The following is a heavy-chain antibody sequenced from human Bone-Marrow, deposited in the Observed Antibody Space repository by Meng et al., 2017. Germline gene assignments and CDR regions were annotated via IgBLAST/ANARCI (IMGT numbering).Heavy chain of an antibody. Sequence: ASVKVSCKASGGTFSSYTISWVRQAPGRGLEWMGRINPNSGGTNYAQKFQGRVTMTRDTSISTAYMELSRLRSDDTAVYYCARELLWFGELFGGNDYWGQGTLVTVSS. CDR3: ARELLWFGELFGGNDY. CDR1: GGTFSSYT. CDR2: INPNSGGT. J-gene: IGHJ4*02. V-gene: IGHV1-2*02. D-gene: IGHD3-10*01.